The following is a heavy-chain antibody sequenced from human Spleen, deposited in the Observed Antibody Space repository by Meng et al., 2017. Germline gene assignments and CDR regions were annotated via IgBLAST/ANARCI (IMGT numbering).Heavy chain of an antibody. D-gene: IGHD6-13*01. Sequence: ASVKVSCKASGYTFTSYDINWVRQATGQGLEWMGRINPNIGDTNYAQKFQGRVTMTRDTSIGTAYMELSGLTSDDTAIYYCARDEDISAAGKLFGDYWGQGTLVTVSS. V-gene: IGHV1-2*06. CDR3: ARDEDISAAGKLFGDY. J-gene: IGHJ4*02. CDR2: INPNIGDT. CDR1: GYTFTSYD.